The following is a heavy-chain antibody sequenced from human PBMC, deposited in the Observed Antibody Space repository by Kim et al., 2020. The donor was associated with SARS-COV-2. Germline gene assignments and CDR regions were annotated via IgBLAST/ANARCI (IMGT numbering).Heavy chain of an antibody. CDR3: AGVPTTGTTLDQPYGMDV. Sequence: SETLSLTCAVSGGSISSSNWWSWVRQPPGKGLEWIGEIYHSGSTNYNPSLKRRVTISVDNSKNQFSLRLSSVTAADTAVYYCAGVPTTGTTLDQPYGMDVWGQGTTVTVSS. V-gene: IGHV4-4*02. D-gene: IGHD1-1*01. J-gene: IGHJ6*02. CDR1: GGSISSSNW. CDR2: IYHSGST.